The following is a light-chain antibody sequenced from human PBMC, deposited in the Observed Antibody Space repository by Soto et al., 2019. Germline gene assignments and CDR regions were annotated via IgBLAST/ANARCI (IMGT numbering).Light chain of an antibody. Sequence: DIVLTQSPATLSLSPGERATLSCRASQSVDSSLAWFQQKPGQAPRLLIYDASNRATGIPARFSGSGSGTDFTLTISSLEPEDFAVYYCQQRGSWPQLKSGGGTKVDIK. CDR3: QQRGSWPQLK. CDR1: QSVDSS. V-gene: IGKV3-11*01. J-gene: IGKJ4*02. CDR2: DAS.